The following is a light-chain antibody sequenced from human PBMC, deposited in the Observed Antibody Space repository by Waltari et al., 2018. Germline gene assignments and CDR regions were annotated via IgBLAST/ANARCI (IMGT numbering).Light chain of an antibody. V-gene: IGLV2-14*03. Sequence: QSALTQPASLSGSPRQSITISCTGTNSDIGGYNYFSWYQHHSGKAPKLMIFGVSDLPAGVSNLFSGSKAGNTASLTISELQADDEADYYCSSFASSATWVFGGGTKLTVL. CDR1: NSDIGGYNY. CDR3: SSFASSATWV. J-gene: IGLJ3*02. CDR2: GVS.